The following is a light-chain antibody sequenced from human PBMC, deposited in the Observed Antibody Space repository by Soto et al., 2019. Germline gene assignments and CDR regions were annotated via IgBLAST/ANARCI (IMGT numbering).Light chain of an antibody. V-gene: IGKV3D-20*01. CDR2: DAS. J-gene: IGKJ4*01. CDR1: QSFSSSY. CDR3: QQYGSSPLA. Sequence: EIVLTQSPATLSLSPGERATLSCGASQSFSSSYLAWYQQKPGRAPRLLIYDASSRATGIPDRFSGSGSGTDFTRTIISLEPEDVAVYYCQQYGSSPLAFGGGTKVESK.